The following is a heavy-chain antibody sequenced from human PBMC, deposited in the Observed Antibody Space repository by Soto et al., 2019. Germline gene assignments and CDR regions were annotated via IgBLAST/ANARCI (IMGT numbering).Heavy chain of an antibody. J-gene: IGHJ4*02. CDR2: IYYSGST. V-gene: IGHV4-30-4*01. CDR3: ARESGYSYGPVDY. D-gene: IGHD5-18*01. CDR1: GGSISSGDYY. Sequence: QVQLQESGPGLVKPSQTLSLTCTVSGGSISSGDYYWSWIRQPPGKGLEWIGYIYYSGSTYYNPSLKSRVTISVDTSKNQFSLKLSSVTAADAAVYYCARESGYSYGPVDYWGQGTLVTVSS.